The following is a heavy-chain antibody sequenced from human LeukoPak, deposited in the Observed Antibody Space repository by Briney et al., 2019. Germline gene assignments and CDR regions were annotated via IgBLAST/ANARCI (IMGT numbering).Heavy chain of an antibody. V-gene: IGHV4-59*08. CDR3: ARQIRDAFDI. J-gene: IGHJ3*02. CDR2: IYYSGST. D-gene: IGHD4-17*01. CDR1: GGSISSYY. Sequence: SETLSLTCTVSGGSISSYYWSWIRQPPGKGLEWIGYIYYSGSTNYNPSLKSRVTISVDTSKNQVSLKLSSVTAADTAVYYCARQIRDAFDIWGQGTMVTVSS.